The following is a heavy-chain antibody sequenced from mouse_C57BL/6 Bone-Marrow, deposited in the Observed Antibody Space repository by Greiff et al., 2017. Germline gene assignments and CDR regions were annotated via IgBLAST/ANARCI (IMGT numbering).Heavy chain of an antibody. J-gene: IGHJ2*01. CDR3: ARENCYFDY. CDR1: GYSITSGYY. Sequence: EESGPGLVKPSQSLSLTCSVTGYSITSGYYWNWIRQFPGNKLEWMGYISYDGSNNYNPSLKNRIAITRDTSKNQFFLKLNSVTAEDTATYYCARENCYFDYWGQGTTLTVSS. CDR2: ISYDGSN. V-gene: IGHV3-6*01. D-gene: IGHD4-1*01.